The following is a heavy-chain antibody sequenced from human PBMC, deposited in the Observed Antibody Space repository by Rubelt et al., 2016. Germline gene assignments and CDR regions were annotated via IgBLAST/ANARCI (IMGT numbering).Heavy chain of an antibody. D-gene: IGHD3-10*01. J-gene: IGHJ4*02. CDR1: GYTFTSYA. CDR3: ARELYGSGSYLDY. Sequence: QVQLVQSGAEVKKPGASVKVSCKTSGYTFTSYAMHWVRQAPGQRLEWMGWINAGNDNTKYSQKFQGRVSITRDTSASTAYMELSSLRSEDTAIYYCARELYGSGSYLDYWGQGTLVTVSS. CDR2: INAGNDNT. V-gene: IGHV1-3*01.